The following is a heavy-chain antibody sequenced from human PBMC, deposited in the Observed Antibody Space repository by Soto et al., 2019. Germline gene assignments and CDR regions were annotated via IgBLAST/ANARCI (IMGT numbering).Heavy chain of an antibody. V-gene: IGHV3-23*01. J-gene: IGHJ6*02. Sequence: GGSLRLSCVGSGFDFRIYAMNWLRQAPGKGLEWVAVLVGDGSQLGYADSVRGRFTISRDNSKNTLYLQMNSLRAEDTAVYYCAKFKDGGGSLLRDYYYYYGMGVWGQGTTVTVSS. D-gene: IGHD2-15*01. CDR3: AKFKDGGGSLLRDYYYYYGMGV. CDR1: GFDFRIYA. CDR2: LVGDGSQL.